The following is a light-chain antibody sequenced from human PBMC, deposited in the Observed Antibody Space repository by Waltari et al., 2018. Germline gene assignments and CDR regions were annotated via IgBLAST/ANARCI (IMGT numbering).Light chain of an antibody. Sequence: EIVLTQSPGTLSLSPGERATLSCRTSQRISSSFLAWYQQKDGQAPRLLIYGTNTMATGIPDRFSGSGSGTDFTLTVSRLEPEDFAVYFCQQYGSSPWTFGQGTKVEI. CDR1: QRISSSF. J-gene: IGKJ1*01. CDR3: QQYGSSPWT. V-gene: IGKV3-20*01. CDR2: GTN.